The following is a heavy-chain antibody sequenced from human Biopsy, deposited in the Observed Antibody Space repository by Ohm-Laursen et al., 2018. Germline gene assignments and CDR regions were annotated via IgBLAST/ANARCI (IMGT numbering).Heavy chain of an antibody. CDR2: INLDGRTT. V-gene: IGHV3-74*01. Sequence: SLGLSCAPSVFSFRSYWLHSVRQGPGKGLVWVSRINLDGRTTRYADSVKGRFTLSRDNAKNTLYLQMNSLGVEDSAVYYFARDIYYIANWRAFDMWGQGTMVTVAS. CDR3: ARDIYYIANWRAFDM. J-gene: IGHJ3*02. D-gene: IGHD1-1*01. CDR1: VFSFRSYW.